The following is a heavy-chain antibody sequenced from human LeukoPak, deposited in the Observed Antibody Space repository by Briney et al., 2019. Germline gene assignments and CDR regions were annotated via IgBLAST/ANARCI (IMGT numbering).Heavy chain of an antibody. J-gene: IGHJ4*02. D-gene: IGHD6-19*01. CDR1: GFTVSSNY. CDR2: IYSGGST. CDR3: ARVQQWLATDY. V-gene: IGHV3-53*01. Sequence: GGSLRLSCAASGFTVSSNYMSWVRQAPGKGLEWVSVIYSGGSTYYADSVKGRFTISGDNSKNTLYLQMNSLRAEDTAVYYCARVQQWLATDYWGQGTLVTVSS.